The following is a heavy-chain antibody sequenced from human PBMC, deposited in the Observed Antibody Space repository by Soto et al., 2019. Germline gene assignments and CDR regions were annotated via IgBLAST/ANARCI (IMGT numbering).Heavy chain of an antibody. J-gene: IGHJ3*02. CDR2: IIPISGTT. CDR1: GGPFSNYA. Sequence: QVHLVQSGAEVKKPGSSVKVSCQASGGPFSNYALSRVRQAPGHGLEWMGGIIPISGTTDYAQKFQARVTITADESTNTAYMELSSLRADDTAVYYCARLPSVLPVVDMWGQGTLVTVSS. V-gene: IGHV1-69*01. CDR3: ARLPSVLPVVDM.